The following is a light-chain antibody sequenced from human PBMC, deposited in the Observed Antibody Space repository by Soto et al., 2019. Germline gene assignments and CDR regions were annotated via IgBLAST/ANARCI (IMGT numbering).Light chain of an antibody. V-gene: IGKV3-15*01. CDR3: PQSGHSPWP. Sequence: ETLLTQSPAALSVYLGDSATLSCWASQRVSNSLAWYRQRPGQPPSLLIYSTSTRASGVPARFSASGSGTDFTLTISRLEPEDFAVYYCPQSGHSPWPFAQGTNVDIK. J-gene: IGKJ1*01. CDR2: STS. CDR1: QRVSNS.